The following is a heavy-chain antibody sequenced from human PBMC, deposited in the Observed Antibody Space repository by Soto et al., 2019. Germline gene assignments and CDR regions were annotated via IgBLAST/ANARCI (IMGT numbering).Heavy chain of an antibody. CDR3: ERCSLLVVPAAGYEP. CDR1: GGSISSGGYS. V-gene: IGHV4-31*03. Sequence: PAETRDSTCTVSGGSISSGGYSWSWLRQHPGKGLEWIGYIYYSGTTYYNPSLKSRVTISVDTSKNQFSLKLSSVSAADTALYYFERCSLLVVPAAGYEPWSRGTLVTDSS. CDR2: IYYSGTT. D-gene: IGHD2-2*01. J-gene: IGHJ5*02.